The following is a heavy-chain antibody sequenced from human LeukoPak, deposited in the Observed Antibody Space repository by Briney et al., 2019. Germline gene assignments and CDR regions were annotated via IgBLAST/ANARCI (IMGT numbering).Heavy chain of an antibody. J-gene: IGHJ4*02. CDR2: IYPGDSDT. D-gene: IGHD5-24*01. CDR3: ARPIGGRDGYDYFDY. Sequence: GESLKISCKGSGYSFTSYWIGWVRQMPGKGLEWMGTIYPGDSDTRYSPSFQGQVTISADKSISTAYLQWSSLKASDTAMYYCARPIGGRDGYDYFDYWGQGTLVTVSS. CDR1: GYSFTSYW. V-gene: IGHV5-51*01.